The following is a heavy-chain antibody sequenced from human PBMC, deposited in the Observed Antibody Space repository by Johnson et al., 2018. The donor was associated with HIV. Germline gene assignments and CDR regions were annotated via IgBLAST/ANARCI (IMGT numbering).Heavy chain of an antibody. V-gene: IGHV3-66*01. CDR1: GFTVSSNY. Sequence: VQLVESGGGVVQPGRSLRLSCAASGFTVSSNYMSWVRQAPGKGLEWVSFIYDGGTTYYADSVKGRFPISRDNSKNTLYLQMKSLRAEDTAVYYCARDVAATMIVVGGAYDAFDIWGQGTMVTVSS. CDR2: IYDGGTT. D-gene: IGHD3-22*01. CDR3: ARDVAATMIVVGGAYDAFDI. J-gene: IGHJ3*02.